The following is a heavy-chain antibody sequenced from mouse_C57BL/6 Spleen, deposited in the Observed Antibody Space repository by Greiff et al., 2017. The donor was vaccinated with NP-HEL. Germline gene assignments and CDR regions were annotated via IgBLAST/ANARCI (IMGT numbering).Heavy chain of an antibody. CDR2: NYPRSGNT. D-gene: IGHD1-1*01. V-gene: IGHV1-81*01. CDR1: GYTFTSYG. CDR3: ARRAKGWYFDV. J-gene: IGHJ1*03. Sequence: QVQLQQSGAELARPGASVKLSCKASGYTFTSYGISWVKQRTGQGLEWIGENYPRSGNTYYNEKFKGKATLTADKSSSTAYMELRSLTSKDSAVYFCARRAKGWYFDVWGTGTTVTVSS.